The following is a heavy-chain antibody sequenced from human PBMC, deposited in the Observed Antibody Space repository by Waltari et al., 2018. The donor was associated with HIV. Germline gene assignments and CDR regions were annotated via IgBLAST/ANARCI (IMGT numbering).Heavy chain of an antibody. D-gene: IGHD3-16*02. CDR1: GYSISRGYY. J-gene: IGHJ4*02. Sequence: QVQLQESGPGLVKPSETLSLTCAVSGYSISRGYYWGWIRQPPGKGLAWIGSIYHSGSTSYNPSLNSRVTISVDTSKNQFSLKLSSVTAADTAVYYCASAFIEYFDYWGQGTLVTVSS. V-gene: IGHV4-38-2*01. CDR3: ASAFIEYFDY. CDR2: IYHSGST.